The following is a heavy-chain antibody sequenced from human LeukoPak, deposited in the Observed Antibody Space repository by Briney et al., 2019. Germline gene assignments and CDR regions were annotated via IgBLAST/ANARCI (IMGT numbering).Heavy chain of an antibody. CDR1: GYNFTIYF. D-gene: IGHD3-3*01. CDR2: INPDSGDT. V-gene: IGHV1-2*02. J-gene: IGHJ4*02. CDR3: ARGHSGFGVLNPVDY. Sequence: ASVKVSCKASGYNFTIYFVHWVRQAPGQGLEWMGWINPDSGDTHSAQKFQGRVTVTSDTSIRTAYMELSRLRSDDTAVYYCARGHSGFGVLNPVDYWGQGTLVTVSS.